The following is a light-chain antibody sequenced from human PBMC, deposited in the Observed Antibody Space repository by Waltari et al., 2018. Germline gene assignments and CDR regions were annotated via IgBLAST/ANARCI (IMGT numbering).Light chain of an antibody. CDR3: QQYNSYPLN. CDR2: KTS. V-gene: IGKV1-5*03. CDR1: QSISGR. J-gene: IGKJ4*01. Sequence: DIQMTQSPSTLSASVGDRVTITCRASQSISGRLAWFQQKPGKAPKLLIFKTSSLESGVPSRFSGSGSGTEFTLTISSLQPDDFATYYCQQYNSYPLNFGGGTKVEFK.